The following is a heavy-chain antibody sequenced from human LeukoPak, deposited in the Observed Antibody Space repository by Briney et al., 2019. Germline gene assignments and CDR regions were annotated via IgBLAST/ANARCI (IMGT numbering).Heavy chain of an antibody. D-gene: IGHD5-18*01. V-gene: IGHV1-2*02. CDR2: INPNSGGT. Sequence: ASVKVSCKDSGGTFSSYAISWVRQAPGQGLEWMGWINPNSGGTNYAQRFQGRVTMTRDTSISTAYMELTRLRSDDTAVYYCARDRDGYSYAWGYWGQGTLVTVSS. J-gene: IGHJ4*02. CDR3: ARDRDGYSYAWGY. CDR1: GGTFSSYA.